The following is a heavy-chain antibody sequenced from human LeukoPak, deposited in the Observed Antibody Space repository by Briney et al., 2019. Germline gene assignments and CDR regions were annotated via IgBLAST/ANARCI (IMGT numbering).Heavy chain of an antibody. CDR1: GGTFSSYA. CDR2: IIPIFGTA. CDR3: ARGGLTYYDILTGYQYYFDY. D-gene: IGHD3-9*01. J-gene: IGHJ4*02. Sequence: ASVKVSCKASGGTFSSYAISWVRQAPGQGLEWMGGIIPIFGTANYAQKFQGRVTITADESTSTDYMELSSLRSEDTAVYYCARGGLTYYDILTGYQYYFDYWGQGTLVTVSS. V-gene: IGHV1-69*13.